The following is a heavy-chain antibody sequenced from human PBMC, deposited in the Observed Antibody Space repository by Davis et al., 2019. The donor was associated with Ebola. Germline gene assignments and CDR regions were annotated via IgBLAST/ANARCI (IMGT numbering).Heavy chain of an antibody. Sequence: GGSLRLSCAASGFTFSSYAMHWVRQAPGKGLEWVAVILYDGSNKYYADPVKGRFTIPRDNSKNTLYLQMNSLGAEDTAVYYCARDPYPVEKATIPGKYYYGMDVWGQGTTVTVSS. CDR1: GFTFSSYA. J-gene: IGHJ6*02. CDR2: ILYDGSNK. CDR3: ARDPYPVEKATIPGKYYYGMDV. D-gene: IGHD5-24*01. V-gene: IGHV3-30*04.